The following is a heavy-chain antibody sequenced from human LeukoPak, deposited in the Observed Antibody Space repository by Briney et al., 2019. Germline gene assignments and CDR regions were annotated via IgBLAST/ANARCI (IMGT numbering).Heavy chain of an antibody. CDR3: ATLGSVEWSTLLN. V-gene: IGHV3-23*01. J-gene: IGHJ4*02. CDR2: ISGSGGST. Sequence: GGPLRLSCAASGFTFSSYAMSWVRQAPGKGLEWVSAISGSGGSTYYADSVKGRFTISRDNSKNTLYLQMNSLRAEDTAVYYCATLGSVEWSTLLNWGQGTLVTVSS. CDR1: GFTFSSYA. D-gene: IGHD3-3*01.